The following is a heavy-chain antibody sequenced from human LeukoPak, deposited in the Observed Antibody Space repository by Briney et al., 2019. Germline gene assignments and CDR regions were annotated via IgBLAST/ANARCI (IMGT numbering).Heavy chain of an antibody. V-gene: IGHV3-30*03. CDR1: GFTFSSYG. D-gene: IGHD6-19*01. CDR3: ARDQFGSGWSPFDY. J-gene: IGHJ4*02. CDR2: ISYDGSNK. Sequence: GRSLRLSCAASGFTFSSYGMHWVRQAPGKGLEWVAVISYDGSNKYYADSVKGRFTISRDNSKNTLYLQMNSLRAEDTAVYYCARDQFGSGWSPFDYWGQGTLVTVSS.